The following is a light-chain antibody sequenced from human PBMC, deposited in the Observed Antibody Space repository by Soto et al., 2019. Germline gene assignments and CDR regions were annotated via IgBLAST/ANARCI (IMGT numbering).Light chain of an antibody. CDR3: SSYTSSSTYV. Sequence: QSVLTQPAPVSGSPGQSIPISCTGTSSDVGGYNSVSWYQQHPGKAPKLMIYNVSNRPSGVTNRFSGSKSGNTASLTISGLQAEDEADYYCSSYTSSSTYVFGTGTKVTVL. CDR2: NVS. J-gene: IGLJ1*01. V-gene: IGLV2-14*01. CDR1: SSDVGGYNS.